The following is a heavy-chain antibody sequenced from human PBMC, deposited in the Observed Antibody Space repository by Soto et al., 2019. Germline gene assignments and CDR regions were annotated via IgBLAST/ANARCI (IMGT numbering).Heavy chain of an antibody. CDR1: GFSVSSNY. CDR2: IYSGGTT. J-gene: IGHJ4*02. Sequence: EVQLVETGGGLIQPGGSLRLSCAAYGFSVSSNYMTWVRQAPGKGLEWVSLIYSGGTTYYADSVKGRFTISRDNSKNTVYLQMNRLRVEDAAVYYCARGYSTSYGFGYWGQGTLVTVSS. V-gene: IGHV3-53*02. CDR3: ARGYSTSYGFGY. D-gene: IGHD5-18*01.